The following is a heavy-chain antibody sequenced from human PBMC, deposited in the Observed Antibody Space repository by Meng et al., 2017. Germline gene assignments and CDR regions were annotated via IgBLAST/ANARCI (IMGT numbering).Heavy chain of an antibody. J-gene: IGHJ3*02. Sequence: QGRLVQSGAEGKKPGSSGKVSCKCSGGTFSSDAISWVGQAPGQGLEWMGGIIPIFGTANYAQKFQGRVTITADESTSTAYMELSSLRSEDTAVYYCARVEYYDSSGYYAAFDIWGQGTMVTVSS. CDR3: ARVEYYDSSGYYAAFDI. CDR2: IIPIFGTA. D-gene: IGHD3-22*01. V-gene: IGHV1-69*01. CDR1: GGTFSSDA.